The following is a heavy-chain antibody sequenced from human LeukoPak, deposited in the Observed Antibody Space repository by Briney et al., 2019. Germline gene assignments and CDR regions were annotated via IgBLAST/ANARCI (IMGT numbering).Heavy chain of an antibody. V-gene: IGHV3-21*01. J-gene: IGHJ3*02. D-gene: IGHD3-3*01. CDR2: ISSSSSYI. CDR3: ARGGYDFWSGYDAFDI. CDR1: GFTYSSYS. Sequence: GGSLRLSRAAAGFTYSSYSMNWVRQAPGKGLEWVSSISSSSSYIYYADSVKGRFTISRDNAKNSLYLQMNSLRAEDTAVYYCARGGYDFWSGYDAFDIWGQGTMVTVSS.